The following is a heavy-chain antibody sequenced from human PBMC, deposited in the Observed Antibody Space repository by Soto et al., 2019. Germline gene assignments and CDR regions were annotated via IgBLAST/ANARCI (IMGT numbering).Heavy chain of an antibody. CDR1: GGSISSYY. Sequence: QVQLQESGPGLVKPSETLSLTCTVSGGSISSYYWSWIRQPPGKGLEWIGYIYYSGSTNYNPSLKSRVTIAVNTSKNQFSLKLSSVTAADTAVYYCARVDNSGYDLGLDYWGQGTLVTVSS. D-gene: IGHD5-12*01. CDR2: IYYSGST. CDR3: ARVDNSGYDLGLDY. V-gene: IGHV4-59*01. J-gene: IGHJ4*02.